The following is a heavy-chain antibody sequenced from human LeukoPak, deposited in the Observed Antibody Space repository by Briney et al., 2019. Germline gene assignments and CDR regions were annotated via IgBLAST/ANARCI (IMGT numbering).Heavy chain of an antibody. D-gene: IGHD3-22*01. CDR1: GGTFSSYT. CDR2: IIPILGIA. Sequence: SVKVSCKASGGTFSSYTISWVRQAPGQGLEWMGRIIPILGIANYAQKFQGRVTITADKSTSTAYMELSSLRSEDTAVYYCARDPSYYYDSSGYFAFDIWGQGTMVTVSS. J-gene: IGHJ3*02. CDR3: ARDPSYYYDSSGYFAFDI. V-gene: IGHV1-69*04.